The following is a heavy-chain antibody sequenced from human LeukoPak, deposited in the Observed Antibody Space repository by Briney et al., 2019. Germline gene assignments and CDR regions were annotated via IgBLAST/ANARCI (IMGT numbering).Heavy chain of an antibody. V-gene: IGHV3-33*08. J-gene: IGHJ6*02. D-gene: IGHD6-13*01. Sequence: GGSPRLSCAASGFTFDNYAMSWVRQAPGKGLEWVAVIWYDGSNKYYADSVKGRFTISRDNSKNTLYLQMNSLRAEDTAVYYCAREGAAAGTGDMDVWGQGTTVTVSS. CDR2: IWYDGSNK. CDR1: GFTFDNYA. CDR3: AREGAAAGTGDMDV.